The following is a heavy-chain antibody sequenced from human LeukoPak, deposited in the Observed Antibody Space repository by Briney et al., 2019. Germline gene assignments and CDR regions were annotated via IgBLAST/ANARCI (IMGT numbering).Heavy chain of an antibody. CDR3: VAYDSSGYYYVDY. D-gene: IGHD3-22*01. CDR1: GGTFSSYA. Sequence: ASVKVSCKASGGTFSSYAISWVRQAPGQGLEWMGRIIPIFGIANYAQKFQSRVTITADKSTSTAYMELSSLRSEDTAVYYCVAYDSSGYYYVDYWGQGTLVTVSS. CDR2: IIPIFGIA. J-gene: IGHJ4*02. V-gene: IGHV1-69*04.